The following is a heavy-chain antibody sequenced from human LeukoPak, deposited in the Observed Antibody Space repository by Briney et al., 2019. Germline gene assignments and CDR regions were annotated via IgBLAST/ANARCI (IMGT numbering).Heavy chain of an antibody. CDR2: ISYSGST. D-gene: IGHD6-19*01. V-gene: IGHV4-59*08. J-gene: IGHJ3*02. CDR3: ARHSSSGWSYDAFDI. Sequence: SETLSLTCTVSGGSISSYYWSWIRQPPGKGLEWIGYISYSGSTNYNPSLKSRVTISVDTSKNQFSLKLSSVTAADTAVYHCARHSSSGWSYDAFDIWGQGTMVTVSS. CDR1: GGSISSYY.